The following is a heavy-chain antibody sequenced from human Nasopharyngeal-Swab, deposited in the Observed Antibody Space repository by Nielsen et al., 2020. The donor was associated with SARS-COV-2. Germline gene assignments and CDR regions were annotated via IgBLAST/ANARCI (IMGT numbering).Heavy chain of an antibody. Sequence: GGSLRLSCAASGFTFSSYGMHWVRQAPGKGLEWVAVISYDGSNKYYADSVKGRFTISRDNSKNTLYLQMNSLRAEDTAVYYCARDPLIRGVIYLLYGMDVWGQGPTVTVSS. CDR3: ARDPLIRGVIYLLYGMDV. D-gene: IGHD3-10*01. V-gene: IGHV3-30*03. J-gene: IGHJ6*02. CDR1: GFTFSSYG. CDR2: ISYDGSNK.